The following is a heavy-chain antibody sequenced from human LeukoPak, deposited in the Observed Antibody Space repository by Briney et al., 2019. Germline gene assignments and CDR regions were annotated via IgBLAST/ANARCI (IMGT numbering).Heavy chain of an antibody. J-gene: IGHJ3*02. Sequence: SVKVSCKASGGTFSSYTISWVRQAPGQGLEWMGRIIPILGIANYAQKFQGRVTITADKSTSRAYMELSSLRSEDTAVYYCARDRSGWLPLWFGEFVDAFDIWGQGTMVTVSS. CDR3: ARDRSGWLPLWFGEFVDAFDI. D-gene: IGHD3-10*01. CDR2: IIPILGIA. CDR1: GGTFSSYT. V-gene: IGHV1-69*04.